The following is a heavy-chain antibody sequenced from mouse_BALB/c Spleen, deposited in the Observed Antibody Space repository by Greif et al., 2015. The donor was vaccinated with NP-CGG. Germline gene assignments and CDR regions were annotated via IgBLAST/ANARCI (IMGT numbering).Heavy chain of an antibody. CDR2: VYPGSGNT. D-gene: IGHD4-1*01. Sequence: QVQLQQPGPELVKPGASVKISCKASGYTFTDYYINWAKQKPGQGLEWIGWVYPGSGNTKYNEKFKGKATLTVDTSSSTAYMQFSSLTSEDTAVYFCARRTGTEAMDYWGQGTSVTVSS. J-gene: IGHJ4*01. V-gene: IGHV1-84*02. CDR3: ARRTGTEAMDY. CDR1: GYTFTDYY.